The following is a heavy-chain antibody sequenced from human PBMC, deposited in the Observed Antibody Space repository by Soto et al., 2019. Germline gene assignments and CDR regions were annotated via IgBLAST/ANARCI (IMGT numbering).Heavy chain of an antibody. CDR3: ARIYCSSTSCYFFDY. CDR1: GFSLSTSGMC. V-gene: IGHV2-70*11. D-gene: IGHD2-2*01. CDR2: IDWDDDK. Sequence: ESGPTLVNPTQTLTLTCTFSGFSLSTSGMCVSWIRQPPGKALEWLARIDWDDDKYYSTSLKTRLTISKDTSKNQVVLTMTNMDPVDTATYYCARIYCSSTSCYFFDYWGQGTLVTVSS. J-gene: IGHJ4*02.